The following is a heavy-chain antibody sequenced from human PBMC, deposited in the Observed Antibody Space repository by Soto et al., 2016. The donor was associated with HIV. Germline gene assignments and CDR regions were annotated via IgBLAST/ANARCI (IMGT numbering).Heavy chain of an antibody. Sequence: QVQLQQWGAGLLKPSETLSLTCAVYGGSFSGHYWTWIRQPPGKGLEWIGEINHRGTTKYKPSLRSRVTISVDTSKNQFSLKLISVTATDTAVYYCARGVGLRGSFPCTTWGQGTLVTVSS. D-gene: IGHD2-8*01. CDR3: ARGVGLRGSFPCTT. CDR1: GGSFSGHY. CDR2: INHRGTT. J-gene: IGHJ4*02. V-gene: IGHV4-34*02.